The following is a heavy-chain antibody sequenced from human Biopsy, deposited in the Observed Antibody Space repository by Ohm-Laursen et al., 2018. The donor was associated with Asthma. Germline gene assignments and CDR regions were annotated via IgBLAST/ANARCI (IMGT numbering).Heavy chain of an antibody. V-gene: IGHV3-53*01. CDR2: VYSGGTS. Sequence: SLRLSCPASGFVARRVYMFWVRPAPGKGLVWVSVVYSGGTSHTADSVRGRFTISRDYSKNTLYLQMHSLRAEDTAVYYCARGDSSNWSHYYFDYWGQGTLVTVSS. CDR1: GFVARRVY. CDR3: ARGDSSNWSHYYFDY. D-gene: IGHD3-22*01. J-gene: IGHJ4*02.